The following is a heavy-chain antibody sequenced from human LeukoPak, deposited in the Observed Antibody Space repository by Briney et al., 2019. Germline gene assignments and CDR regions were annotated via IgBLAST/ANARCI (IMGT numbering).Heavy chain of an antibody. V-gene: IGHV3-23*01. D-gene: IGHD2-2*01. J-gene: IGHJ4*02. CDR3: AKDRVGVVVPAATFDY. CDR2: ISGSGGST. CDR1: GFTFSSYA. Sequence: GGSLRLSCAASGFTFSSYAMSWVRQAPGKGLEWVSAISGSGGSTYYADSVKGRFTISRDNSKNTLYLQMNSLRAEDTAVYYCAKDRVGVVVPAATFDYWGQGTLVTVSS.